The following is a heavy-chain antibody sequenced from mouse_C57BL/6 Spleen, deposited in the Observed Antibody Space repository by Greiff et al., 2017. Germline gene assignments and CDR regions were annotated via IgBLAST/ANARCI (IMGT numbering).Heavy chain of an antibody. CDR2: INPNNGGT. CDR3: ARQLRGTWFAY. V-gene: IGHV1-18*01. CDR1: GYTFTDYN. D-gene: IGHD1-1*01. J-gene: IGHJ3*01. Sequence: EVQLQQSGPELVKPGASVKIPCKASGYTFTDYNMDWVKQSHGKSLEWIGDINPNNGGTIYNQKFKGKATLTVDRSSSTAYMELRSLTSEDTSVYYCARQLRGTWFAYWGQGTLVTVSA.